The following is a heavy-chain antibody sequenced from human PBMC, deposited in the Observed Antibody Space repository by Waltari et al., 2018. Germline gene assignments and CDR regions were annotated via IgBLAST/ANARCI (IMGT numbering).Heavy chain of an antibody. V-gene: IGHV3-53*02. CDR1: GFTVSSNY. Sequence: EVQLVETGGGLIQPGGSLRLSCAASGFTVSSNYMSWVRQAPGKGLEWVSVIYRGGRTYYADSGKGRFTISRDNSKNTLYLQMNSLRAEDTAVYYCAREGAGNTMVRGVKGGWFDPWGQGTLVTVSS. CDR2: IYRGGRT. D-gene: IGHD3-10*01. J-gene: IGHJ5*02. CDR3: AREGAGNTMVRGVKGGWFDP.